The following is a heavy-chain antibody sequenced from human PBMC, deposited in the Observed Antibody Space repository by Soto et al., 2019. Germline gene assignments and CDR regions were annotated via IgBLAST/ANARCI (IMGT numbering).Heavy chain of an antibody. CDR2: IIPIFGTA. J-gene: IGHJ6*02. CDR3: ARLIAARPSYYGMDV. CDR1: GGTFSSYA. Sequence: SVKVSCRASGGTFSSYAISWVRQAPGQGLEWMGGIIPIFGTANYAQKFQGRVTITADESTSTAYMELSSLRSEDTAVYYCARLIAARPSYYGMDVWGQGTTVTVYS. V-gene: IGHV1-69*13. D-gene: IGHD6-6*01.